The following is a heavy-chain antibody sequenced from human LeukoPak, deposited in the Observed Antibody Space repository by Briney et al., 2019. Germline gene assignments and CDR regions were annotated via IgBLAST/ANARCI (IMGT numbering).Heavy chain of an antibody. Sequence: PSETLSLTCTVSGGAISSYCWSWIRQPPGKGLEWIGYVYYSGSTNYNPSLNSRVTISIDTSRNQFSLSLNSVTAADTAVYYCARGRRGVSRNEAWYFDLWGRGTLVTVSS. V-gene: IGHV4-59*01. CDR3: ARGRRGVSRNEAWYFDL. CDR2: VYYSGST. J-gene: IGHJ2*01. CDR1: GGAISSYC. D-gene: IGHD2-8*02.